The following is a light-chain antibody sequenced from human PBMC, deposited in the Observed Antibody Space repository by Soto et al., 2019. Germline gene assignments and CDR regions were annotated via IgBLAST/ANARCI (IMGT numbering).Light chain of an antibody. J-gene: IGLJ1*01. Sequence: QSALAQPSSVSGSPVQSITMSCTGTSTDVGGYNYVSWYQHHPGKGPKLIIYEVNNRPSGVSDRFSGSKSGNKASLTISNLEAEDESDYYCGSYTSTDTPFVFGTGTKVTVL. CDR1: STDVGGYNY. CDR2: EVN. V-gene: IGLV2-14*01. CDR3: GSYTSTDTPFV.